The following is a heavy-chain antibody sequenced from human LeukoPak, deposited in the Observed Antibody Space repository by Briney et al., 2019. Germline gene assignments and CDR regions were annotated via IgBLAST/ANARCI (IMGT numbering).Heavy chain of an antibody. CDR1: GFTFSDHF. J-gene: IGHJ4*02. CDR2: TRNKVYSYIT. Sequence: GGSLRLSCAASGFTFSDHFLDWVRQAPGKGLEWVGRTRNKVYSYITEYAASVKGRFTISRDDSKNSLYLQMSSLKTDDTAMYYCASIRRTFGYWGQGTLVTVSS. D-gene: IGHD3-10*01. V-gene: IGHV3-72*01. CDR3: ASIRRTFGY.